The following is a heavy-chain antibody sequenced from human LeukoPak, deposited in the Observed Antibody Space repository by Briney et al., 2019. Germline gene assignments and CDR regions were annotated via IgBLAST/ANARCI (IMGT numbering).Heavy chain of an antibody. V-gene: IGHV3-30*02. CDR3: VKDIAGGRSGGTDDAFDI. CDR2: IYYDGSQK. J-gene: IGHJ3*02. CDR1: RFTFSSYG. D-gene: IGHD2-15*01. Sequence: GGSLRLSCPTSRFTFSSYGIHWVRQAPGKGLEWVTFIYYDGSQKYYADSVKGRFTISKDNSKNTLYLQMNSLRPEDTAVYYCVKDIAGGRSGGTDDAFDIWGQGTMVTVSS.